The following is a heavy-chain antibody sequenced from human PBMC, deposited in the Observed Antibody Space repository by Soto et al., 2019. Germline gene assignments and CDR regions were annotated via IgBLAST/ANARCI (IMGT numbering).Heavy chain of an antibody. CDR2: INSDASHT. CDR1: GFTFSTYW. CDR3: AKDGIVGATQGFDY. V-gene: IGHV3-74*01. Sequence: GGSLRLSCAASGFTFSTYWMHWIRQVPGKGLEWVSRINSDASHTYYADSVKGRFTISRDNAKNTLYLQMNSLRAEDTAVYYCAKDGIVGATQGFDYWGQGTLVTVSS. D-gene: IGHD1-26*01. J-gene: IGHJ4*02.